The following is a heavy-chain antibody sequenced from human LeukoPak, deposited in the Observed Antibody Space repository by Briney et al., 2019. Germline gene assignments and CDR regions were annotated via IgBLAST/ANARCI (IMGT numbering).Heavy chain of an antibody. CDR2: ISSSSSTT. CDR3: ARSDYGSGTNNWSDP. D-gene: IGHD3-10*01. Sequence: PGGTLRLSCAASGFTFSSYSMNRVRQAPGKGLEWVSYISSSSSTTYYADSVKGRFAISRDNAKNSLYLQMNSLRAEDTAVYYCARSDYGSGTNNWSDPWGQGTLVTVSS. V-gene: IGHV3-48*01. J-gene: IGHJ5*02. CDR1: GFTFSSYS.